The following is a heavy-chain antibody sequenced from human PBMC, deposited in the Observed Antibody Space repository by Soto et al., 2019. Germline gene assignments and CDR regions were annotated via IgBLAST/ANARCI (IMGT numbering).Heavy chain of an antibody. V-gene: IGHV4-31*03. J-gene: IGHJ6*02. D-gene: IGHD3-10*01. Sequence: LSLTCTVSGGSISSGGYYWTWIRQHPGKGLEWIGYIFYSGSTYYNPSLKSRVTISVDTSKNQFSLKLSSVTAADTAVYYCASQIITMVRGIPYYYYGMDVWGQGTTVTVSS. CDR2: IFYSGST. CDR1: GGSISSGGYY. CDR3: ASQIITMVRGIPYYYYGMDV.